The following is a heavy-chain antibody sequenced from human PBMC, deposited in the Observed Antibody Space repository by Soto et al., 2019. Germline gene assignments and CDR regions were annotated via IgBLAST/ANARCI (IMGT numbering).Heavy chain of an antibody. CDR1: GYSFTSYW. V-gene: IGHV5-51*01. J-gene: IGHJ6*02. Sequence: GESLKISCKGSGYSFTSYWIGWVRQMPGKDLEWMGIIYPGDSDTRYSPSFQGQVTISADKSISTAYLQWSSLKASDTAMYYCARHSEVVVAATSYYYYGMDVWGQGTTVTVSS. D-gene: IGHD2-15*01. CDR2: IYPGDSDT. CDR3: ARHSEVVVAATSYYYYGMDV.